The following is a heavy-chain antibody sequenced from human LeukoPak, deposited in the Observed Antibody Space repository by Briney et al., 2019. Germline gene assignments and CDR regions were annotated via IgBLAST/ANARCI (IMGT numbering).Heavy chain of an antibody. CDR2: IYYSGST. Sequence: SETLSLTCTVSGGSISSYYWSWIRQPPGKGLEWIGSIYYSGSTYYNPSLKSRVTISVDTSKNQFSLKLSSVTAADTAVYYCARYRRDADGYDHDYWGQGTLVTVSS. D-gene: IGHD5-12*01. CDR1: GGSISSYY. V-gene: IGHV4-39*07. J-gene: IGHJ4*02. CDR3: ARYRRDADGYDHDY.